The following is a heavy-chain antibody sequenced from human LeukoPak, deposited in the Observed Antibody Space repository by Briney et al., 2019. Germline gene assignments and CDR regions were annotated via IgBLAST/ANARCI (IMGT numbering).Heavy chain of an antibody. D-gene: IGHD6-19*01. V-gene: IGHV4-39*07. J-gene: IGHJ6*03. CDR2: IYYTGNT. CDR1: GVSISSSNSY. Sequence: SETLSLTCTVSGVSISSSNSYWGWIRQPPGKGLEWIGSIYYTGNTYYNASLKSRVTISVDTSKNQFSLKLSSVTAADTAVYYCIRVAHSSGWTGYYYYMDVWGKGTTVTVSS. CDR3: IRVAHSSGWTGYYYYMDV.